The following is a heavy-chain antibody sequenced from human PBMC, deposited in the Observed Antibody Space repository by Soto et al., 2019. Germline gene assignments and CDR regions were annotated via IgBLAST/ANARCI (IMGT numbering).Heavy chain of an antibody. CDR3: ARDADLGYCTNGVCSIVLGSAYYGMDV. J-gene: IGHJ6*02. V-gene: IGHV1-18*01. D-gene: IGHD2-8*01. CDR1: GYTFTSYG. CDR2: ISAYNGNT. Sequence: ASVKVSCKASGYTFTSYGISWVRQAPGQGLEWMGWISAYNGNTNYAQKLQGRVTMTTDTSTSTAYMELRSLRSDDTAVYYCARDADLGYCTNGVCSIVLGSAYYGMDVWG.